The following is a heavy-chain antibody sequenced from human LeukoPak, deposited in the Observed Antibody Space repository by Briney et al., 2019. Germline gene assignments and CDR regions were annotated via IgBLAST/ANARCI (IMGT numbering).Heavy chain of an antibody. J-gene: IGHJ6*02. Sequence: SETLSLTCTVSGASVSSFYWSWIRQPPGKGLEWIGEINHSGSTNYNPSLKSRVTISVDTSKNQFSLKLSSVTAADTAVYYCARDRPSGYDSPTNYGMDVWGQGTTVTVSS. CDR2: INHSGST. CDR1: GASVSSFY. V-gene: IGHV4-34*01. CDR3: ARDRPSGYDSPTNYGMDV. D-gene: IGHD5-12*01.